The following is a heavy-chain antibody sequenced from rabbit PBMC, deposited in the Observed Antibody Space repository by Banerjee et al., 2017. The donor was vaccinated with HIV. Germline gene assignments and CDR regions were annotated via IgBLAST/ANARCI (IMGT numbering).Heavy chain of an antibody. Sequence: QQQLVESGGGLVKPGASLTLTCKASGFSFSSGYYASWVRQAPGKGLEWLGCIGTGSGSTWYASWVNGRFTISRENTQNTLYLQLNSLTVADTATYFCVREAGYAGYGDGNLWGPGTLVTVS. D-gene: IGHD7-1*01. CDR3: VREAGYAGYGDGNL. CDR1: GFSFSSGYY. V-gene: IGHV1S43*01. CDR2: IGTGSGST. J-gene: IGHJ4*01.